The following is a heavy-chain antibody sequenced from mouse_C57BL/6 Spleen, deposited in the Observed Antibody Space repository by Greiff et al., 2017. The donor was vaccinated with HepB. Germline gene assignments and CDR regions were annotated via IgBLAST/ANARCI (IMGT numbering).Heavy chain of an antibody. D-gene: IGHD4-1*01. V-gene: IGHV1-64*01. Sequence: QVQLKESGAELVKPGASVKLSCKASGYTFTSYWMHWVKQRPGQGLEWIGMIHPNSGSTNYNEKFKSKATLTVDKSSSTAYMQLSSLTSEDSAVYYCARRNWDEGYWGQGTTLTVSS. J-gene: IGHJ2*01. CDR2: IHPNSGST. CDR1: GYTFTSYW. CDR3: ARRNWDEGY.